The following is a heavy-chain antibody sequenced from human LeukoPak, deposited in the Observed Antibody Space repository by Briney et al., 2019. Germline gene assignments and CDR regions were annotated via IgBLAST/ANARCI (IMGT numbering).Heavy chain of an antibody. V-gene: IGHV3-23*01. D-gene: IGHD4-17*01. CDR3: AKAPSTVLFDY. J-gene: IGHJ4*02. Sequence: GGSLRLSCAASGYTFSSYAMSCVRQAPGRGLEWFLAISGSGGSTYYADSVKGRFTISRDNSKNTLYLQMNSLRAEDTAVYYCAKAPSTVLFDYWGQGTLVTVSS. CDR2: ISGSGGST. CDR1: GYTFSSYA.